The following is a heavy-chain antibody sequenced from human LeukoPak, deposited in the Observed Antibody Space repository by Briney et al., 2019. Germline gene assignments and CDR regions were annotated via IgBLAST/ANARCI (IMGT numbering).Heavy chain of an antibody. D-gene: IGHD2-15*01. J-gene: IGHJ5*02. CDR2: IYHSGST. V-gene: IGHV4-30-2*01. Sequence: SETLSLTCAVSGGSFSSGGYSWGWLRQPPGKGREGVGYIYHSGSTYYNPSLKSRVTISVDRSKNQFSLKLSSVTAADTAVYYCARGRLYCSGGSCYSCWFDPWGQGTLVTVSS. CDR3: ARGRLYCSGGSCYSCWFDP. CDR1: GGSFSSGGYS.